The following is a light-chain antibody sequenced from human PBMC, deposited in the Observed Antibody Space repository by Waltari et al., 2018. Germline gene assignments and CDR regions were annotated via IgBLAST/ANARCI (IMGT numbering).Light chain of an antibody. CDR2: KAS. J-gene: IGKJ1*01. CDR3: QQYQSPPWT. V-gene: IGKV1-5*03. CDR1: QSIGSW. Sequence: DIQMTQFPSTLSASVGARVTITCRASQSIGSWLAWYQQKPGEAPKVLIYKASILESGVPSRFSGSGSGTEFTLTISSLQPDDFATYYCQQYQSPPWTFGQGTNVEIK.